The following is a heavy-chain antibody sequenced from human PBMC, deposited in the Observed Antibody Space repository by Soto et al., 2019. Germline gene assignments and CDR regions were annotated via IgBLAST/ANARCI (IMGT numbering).Heavy chain of an antibody. CDR1: GNTLSGCW. Sequence: AGSLRLSCAASGNTLSGCWMSWFRQAPGKGLEWVANIKEDGSEKYYVDSVKGRFTISRDNAKNSLFLQMNSLRAEDTAMYYCAREATGALGHCCHAWGQGTPVTVFS. V-gene: IGHV3-7*03. CDR3: AREATGALGHCCHA. J-gene: IGHJ5*02. D-gene: IGHD1-26*01. CDR2: IKEDGSEK.